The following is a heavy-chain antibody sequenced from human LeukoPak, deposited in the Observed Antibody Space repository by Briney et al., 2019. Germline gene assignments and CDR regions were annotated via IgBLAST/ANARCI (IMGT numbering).Heavy chain of an antibody. CDR2: INMVGSST. CDR3: TSDYFDSSGYRYYFNY. Sequence: QPGGSLRLSCTASGITFTNYWMHWVRQAPGKGLVWVSHINMVGSSTSYADSVKGRFTISRDNAKNTLYLQMNSLRAEDTAVYYCTSDYFDSSGYRYYFNYWGQGTLVTVSS. CDR1: GITFTNYW. V-gene: IGHV3-74*01. J-gene: IGHJ4*02. D-gene: IGHD3-22*01.